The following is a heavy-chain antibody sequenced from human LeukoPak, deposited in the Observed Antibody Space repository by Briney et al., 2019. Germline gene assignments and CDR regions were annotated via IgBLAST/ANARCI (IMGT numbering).Heavy chain of an antibody. CDR3: VNYYYGSGSYYSNY. V-gene: IGHV3-23*01. CDR1: GFTITTYV. D-gene: IGHD3-10*01. Sequence: PGGSLRLSCVASGFTITTYVMTWVRQAPGKGLEWISDISGRDGNTDYADSVKGRFTISRDNSRNTVYLQMNSLRAEDTAVYYCVNYYYGSGSYYSNYWGQGTLVTVSS. CDR2: ISGRDGNT. J-gene: IGHJ4*02.